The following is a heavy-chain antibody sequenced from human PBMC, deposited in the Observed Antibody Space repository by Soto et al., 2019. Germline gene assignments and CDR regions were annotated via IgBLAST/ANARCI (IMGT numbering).Heavy chain of an antibody. CDR2: IYYSGST. J-gene: IGHJ4*02. V-gene: IGHV4-59*05. D-gene: IGHD3-10*01. CDR1: GGSISRYY. CDR3: ARAKAWTHYYGFWSYFNERVWSTVY. Sequence: SETLSLTCTVSGGSISRYYWSWIRQPPGKGLEWIGSIYYSGSTYYNPSLKSRVTISVDTSKNQFSLKLSSVTAADTAVYYCARAKAWTHYYGFWSYFNERVWSTVYWGQGTLVTGSS.